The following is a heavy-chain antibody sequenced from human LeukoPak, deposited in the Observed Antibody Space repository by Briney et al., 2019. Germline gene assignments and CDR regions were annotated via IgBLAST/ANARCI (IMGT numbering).Heavy chain of an antibody. Sequence: GGSLRLSCAASGFTFSSYGMSWVRQAPGKGLEWVSGISGSGGSTYYADSVKGRFTISRDNSKNTLFLQMNSLRAEDTAVYYCAKGDEVLWFGELSYYYMDVWGKGTTVTISS. D-gene: IGHD3-10*01. CDR2: ISGSGGST. J-gene: IGHJ6*03. CDR1: GFTFSSYG. V-gene: IGHV3-23*01. CDR3: AKGDEVLWFGELSYYYMDV.